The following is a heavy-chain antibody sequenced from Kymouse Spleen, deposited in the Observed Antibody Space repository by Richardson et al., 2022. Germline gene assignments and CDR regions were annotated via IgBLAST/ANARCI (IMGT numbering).Heavy chain of an antibody. J-gene: IGHJ4*02. CDR1: GGSFSGYY. D-gene: IGHD6-19*01. V-gene: IGHV4-34*01. Sequence: QVQLQQWGAGLLKPSETLSLTCAVYGGSFSGYYWSWIRQPPGKGLEWIGEINHSGSTNYNPSLKSRVTISVDTSKNQFSLKLSSVTAADTAVYYCASSIAVAGTLFDYWGQGTLVTVSS. CDR2: INHSGST. CDR3: ASSIAVAGTLFDY.